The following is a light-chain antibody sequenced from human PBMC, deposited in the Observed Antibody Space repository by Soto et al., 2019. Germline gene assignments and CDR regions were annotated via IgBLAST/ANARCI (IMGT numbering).Light chain of an antibody. Sequence: EIGLTQSPGTLSLSPVERATLSCRARQSVSSSYLAWYQQKPGQAPRLLIYGASSRSTGIPDRFSVSGSGTHFTLTISRLEPEEGAVYYCQQYGSSPFTFGPGTKVDIK. CDR3: QQYGSSPFT. CDR2: GAS. V-gene: IGKV3-20*01. J-gene: IGKJ3*01. CDR1: QSVSSSY.